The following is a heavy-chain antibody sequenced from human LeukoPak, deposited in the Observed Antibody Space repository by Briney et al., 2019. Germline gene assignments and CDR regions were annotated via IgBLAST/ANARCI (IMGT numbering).Heavy chain of an antibody. CDR1: GYSFTSNV. J-gene: IGHJ5*02. Sequence: ASVKVSCKASGYSFTSNVMHWVRQAPGQRLEWMGWINAGNGNTNYSQEFQGRVTITRDISASTAYMELSSLRSEDTAVYYCARDMVRGVITGWFAPWGQGTLVTVSS. D-gene: IGHD3-10*01. CDR2: INAGNGNT. V-gene: IGHV1-3*01. CDR3: ARDMVRGVITGWFAP.